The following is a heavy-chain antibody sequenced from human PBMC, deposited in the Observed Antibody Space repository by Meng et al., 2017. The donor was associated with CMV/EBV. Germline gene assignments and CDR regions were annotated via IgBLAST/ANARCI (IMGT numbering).Heavy chain of an antibody. CDR2: FSWNSGSI. J-gene: IGHJ6*02. CDR3: AKDITIFGVVISSYGMDV. V-gene: IGHV3-9*01. Sequence: SLKISCAASGFTFDDYAMHWVRQAPGKGLEWVSGFSWNSGSIGYADSVKGRFTISRDNAKNSLYLQMNSLRAEDTALYYCAKDITIFGVVISSYGMDVWGQGTTVTVSS. D-gene: IGHD3-3*01. CDR1: GFTFDDYA.